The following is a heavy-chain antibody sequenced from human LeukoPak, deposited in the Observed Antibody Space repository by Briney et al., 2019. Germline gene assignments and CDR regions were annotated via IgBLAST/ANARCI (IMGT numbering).Heavy chain of an antibody. CDR3: ARTNAYAFDI. CDR1: GFTFSNYW. Sequence: GGPLRLSCAASGFTFSNYWMHWVREAPGKALVWVSRISPDGSGTNYADSVKGRFTISRDNAKNTLYLQMNSLRAEDTAVYYCARTNAYAFDIWGQGTMVTVSS. CDR2: ISPDGSGT. J-gene: IGHJ3*02. V-gene: IGHV3-74*01.